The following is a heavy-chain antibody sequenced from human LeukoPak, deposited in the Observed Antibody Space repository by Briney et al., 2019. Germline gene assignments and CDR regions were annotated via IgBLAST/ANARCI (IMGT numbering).Heavy chain of an antibody. CDR3: ARGVAVAAFDY. V-gene: IGHV3-74*01. D-gene: IGHD6-19*01. Sequence: QPGGSLRLSCAASGFTFSSYWMHWVRQAPGEGLVWVSRIYSDGITTTYADSVKGRFTVSRGNAKNTLYLQMNSLRAEDTAVYYCARGVAVAAFDYWGQGTLVTVSS. J-gene: IGHJ4*02. CDR2: IYSDGITT. CDR1: GFTFSSYW.